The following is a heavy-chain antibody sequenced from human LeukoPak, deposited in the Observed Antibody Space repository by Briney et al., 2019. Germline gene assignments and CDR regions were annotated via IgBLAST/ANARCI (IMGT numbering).Heavy chain of an antibody. Sequence: GGSLRLSCAASGFTFSSYAMHWVRQAPVKGLEWVAVISYDGSNKYYADSVKGRFTISRDNSKNTLYLQMNSLRAEDTAVYYCARDRGDSSGLYDYWGQGTLVTVSS. J-gene: IGHJ4*02. D-gene: IGHD3-22*01. CDR2: ISYDGSNK. CDR1: GFTFSSYA. CDR3: ARDRGDSSGLYDY. V-gene: IGHV3-30-3*01.